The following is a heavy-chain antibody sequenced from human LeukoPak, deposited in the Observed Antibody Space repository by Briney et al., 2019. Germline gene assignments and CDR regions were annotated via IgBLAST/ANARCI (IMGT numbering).Heavy chain of an antibody. D-gene: IGHD2-2*01. Sequence: PGGSLRLSCAASGFTFSGSAMHWVRQASGKGLEWVGRIRSKANSYATAYAASVKGRFTISRDDSKNTAYLQMNSLKTEDTAVYYCTRNIVVLPAAFDAFDIWGQGTMVTVSS. CDR2: IRSKANSYAT. CDR3: TRNIVVLPAAFDAFDI. CDR1: GFTFSGSA. J-gene: IGHJ3*02. V-gene: IGHV3-73*01.